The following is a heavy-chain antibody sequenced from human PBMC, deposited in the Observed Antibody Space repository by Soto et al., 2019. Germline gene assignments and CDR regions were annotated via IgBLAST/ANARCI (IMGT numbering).Heavy chain of an antibody. J-gene: IGHJ1*01. CDR2: IFHTGSA. CDR1: GGAIDSSGYY. V-gene: IGHV4-39*01. D-gene: IGHD1-1*01. Sequence: QLQLQESGPGLVKPSETLSLTCNVSGGAIDSSGYYWGWIRQPPGKGLEWIASIFHTGSAYYNPSLKSRVTISVDTSNNKFSLRLSSVTAADTAVYFCVRPNDDVAFFQYWGQGNLVTVSS. CDR3: VRPNDDVAFFQY.